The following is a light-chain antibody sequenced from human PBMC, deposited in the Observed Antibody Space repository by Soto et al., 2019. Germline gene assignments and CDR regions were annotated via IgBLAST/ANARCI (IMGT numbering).Light chain of an antibody. CDR1: QTISSW. Sequence: STLSGSVGDRVTITCRASQTISSWLAWYQQKPGKAPKLLIYKASTLKSGVPSRFSGSGSGTEFTLTISSLQPDDFATYYCQRYKSYPEPFGQGTKVDVK. J-gene: IGKJ1*01. CDR2: KAS. CDR3: QRYKSYPEP. V-gene: IGKV1-5*03.